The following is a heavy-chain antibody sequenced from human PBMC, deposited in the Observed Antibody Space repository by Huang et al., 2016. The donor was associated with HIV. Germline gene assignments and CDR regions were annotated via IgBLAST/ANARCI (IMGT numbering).Heavy chain of an antibody. J-gene: IGHJ4*02. D-gene: IGHD3-3*01. CDR3: AKEQRTICGVAIGFFDY. CDR1: GLSFWNDD. V-gene: IGHV3-23*01. CDR2: ISGSGYTT. Sequence: EVQLLESGGTLVQPGGSLSLTCAASGLSFWNDDMTWVRQVPGNGRDWVATISGSGYTTHYTDSVKGRLTNSKDNSNNTLDLHMSSLRAEYTTIYYYAKEQRTICGVAIGFFDYWGQGSLVTVSS.